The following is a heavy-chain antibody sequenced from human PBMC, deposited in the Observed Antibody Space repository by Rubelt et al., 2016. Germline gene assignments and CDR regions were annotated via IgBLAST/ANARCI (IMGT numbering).Heavy chain of an antibody. CDR2: IDSGGRT. CDR1: GLSFSSYA. J-gene: IGHJ3*02. D-gene: IGHD6-19*01. Sequence: EVQLVESGGGLVQPGGSLRLSCAASGLSFSSYAMSWVRQAPGKGLEWVSIIDSGGRTNYADSMKGRFTISRDNSKSTLYLQMNSRRAEDTAVYYCAREATVAGTDDAFDIWGQGTMVTVSS. CDR3: AREATVAGTDDAFDI. V-gene: IGHV3-23*04.